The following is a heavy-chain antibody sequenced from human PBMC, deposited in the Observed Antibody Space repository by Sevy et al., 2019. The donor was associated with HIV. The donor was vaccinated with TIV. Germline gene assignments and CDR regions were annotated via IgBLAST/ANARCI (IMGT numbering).Heavy chain of an antibody. CDR2: IYTSGST. Sequence: SETLSLTCTVSGGSLSRGSYYWSWIRQPAGKGLEWIGRIYTSGSTNYNPSLKSRVTISVDTSKNQFSLKLSSVTAADTAVYYCARGGGNSFLDAFDIWGQGTMVTVSS. J-gene: IGHJ3*02. V-gene: IGHV4-61*02. D-gene: IGHD2-21*02. CDR3: ARGGGNSFLDAFDI. CDR1: GGSLSRGSYY.